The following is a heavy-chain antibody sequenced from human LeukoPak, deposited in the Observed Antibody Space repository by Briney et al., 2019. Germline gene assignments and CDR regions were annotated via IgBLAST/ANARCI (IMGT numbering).Heavy chain of an antibody. V-gene: IGHV3-23*01. J-gene: IGHJ4*02. CDR1: GFTFSSYA. Sequence: GGSLRLSCAASGFTFSSYAMNWVRQTPGKGLKWVSGISGGGVSTYYADSVKGRFTISRDNSKNTLYLQMNSLRAEDTAVYYCARGSAGGYFDYWGQGTLVTVSS. D-gene: IGHD6-19*01. CDR2: ISGGGVST. CDR3: ARGSAGGYFDY.